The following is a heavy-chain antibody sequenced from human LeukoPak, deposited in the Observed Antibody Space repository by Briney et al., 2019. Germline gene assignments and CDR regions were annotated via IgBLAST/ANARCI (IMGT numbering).Heavy chain of an antibody. Sequence: SETLSLTCTVSGGSVSSSIYSWGWIRQPPGKGLEWIGSIYYSGSTSYNPSLKSRVTISVDTSKNQFSLKLTSVTAADTAVYYCASRNDILTGYVFDFWGQGTLVTVSS. CDR1: GGSVSSSIYS. J-gene: IGHJ4*02. CDR3: ASRNDILTGYVFDF. D-gene: IGHD3-9*01. CDR2: IYYSGST. V-gene: IGHV4-39*01.